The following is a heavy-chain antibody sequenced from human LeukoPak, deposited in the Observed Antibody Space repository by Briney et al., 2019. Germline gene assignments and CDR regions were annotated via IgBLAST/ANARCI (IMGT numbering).Heavy chain of an antibody. D-gene: IGHD2-15*01. CDR3: ARDRVYCSGGSCSDAFDI. CDR1: GYTFTNYG. Sequence: ASVKVSCKASGYTFTNYGISWVRQAPGQGLEWMGWISAYNGKTNYVQKLQGRVTMTTDTSTSTAYMELRSLRSDDTAVYYCARDRVYCSGGSCSDAFDIWGQGTMVTVSS. V-gene: IGHV1-18*01. J-gene: IGHJ3*02. CDR2: ISAYNGKT.